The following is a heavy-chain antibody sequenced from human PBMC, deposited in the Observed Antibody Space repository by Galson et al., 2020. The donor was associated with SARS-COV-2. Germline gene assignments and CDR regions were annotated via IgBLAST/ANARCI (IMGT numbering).Heavy chain of an antibody. Sequence: SETLSLTCSVFGDSISTRNYHWAWIRQPPGKGLEWIGSLYYTGKTYYNPSLQSRVTISVDTSKDQFSLKMTSVIAADTALYYCARLCTSCSSTHFDHWGQGLLVTVSS. J-gene: IGHJ1*01. CDR1: GDSISTRNYH. D-gene: IGHD2-2*01. CDR2: LYYTGKT. CDR3: ARLCTSCSSTHFDH. V-gene: IGHV4-39*01.